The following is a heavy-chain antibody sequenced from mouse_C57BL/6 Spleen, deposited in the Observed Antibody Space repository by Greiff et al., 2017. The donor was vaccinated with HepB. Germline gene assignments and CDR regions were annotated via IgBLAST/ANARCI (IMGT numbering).Heavy chain of an antibody. CDR2: INPSTGGT. D-gene: IGHD2-5*01. CDR1: GYSFTGYY. V-gene: IGHV1-42*01. Sequence: EVQLQQSGPELVKPGASVKISCKASGYSFTGYYMNWVKQSPEKSLEWIGEINPSTGGTTYNQKFKAKATLTVDKSSSTAYMQLKSLTSEDSAVYYCARSGYSNYGYYAMDYWGQGTSVTVSS. J-gene: IGHJ4*01. CDR3: ARSGYSNYGYYAMDY.